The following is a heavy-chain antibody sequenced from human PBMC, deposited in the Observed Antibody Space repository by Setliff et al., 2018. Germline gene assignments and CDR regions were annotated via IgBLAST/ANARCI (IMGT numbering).Heavy chain of an antibody. CDR2: VYYSGTA. CDR1: DGSMTSGSYY. V-gene: IGHV4-39*06. J-gene: IGHJ4*02. D-gene: IGHD2-2*01. Sequence: SETLSLTCSVSDGSMTSGSYYWGWIRPPPGKGLEWIGSVYYSGTAYYNPSLKSRLYMSVDTSKNQFTLKVISVTAADTAVYYCARLSCSSNSCPFDYWVQGTLVTVSS. CDR3: ARLSCSSNSCPFDY.